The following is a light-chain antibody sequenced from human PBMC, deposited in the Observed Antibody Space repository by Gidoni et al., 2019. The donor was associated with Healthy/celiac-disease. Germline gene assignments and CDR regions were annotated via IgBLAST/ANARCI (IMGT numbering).Light chain of an antibody. CDR2: EVS. CDR1: SSDVGGYNY. V-gene: IGLV2-14*01. Sequence: QSALTQPASVSGSPGQSITISCTGTSSDVGGYNYVPWYQQHPGKAPKLMIYEVSNRPSGVPDRFSGSKSGNTASLTISGLQAEDEADYYCSSYTSSSTDVFGTGTKVTVL. J-gene: IGLJ1*01. CDR3: SSYTSSSTDV.